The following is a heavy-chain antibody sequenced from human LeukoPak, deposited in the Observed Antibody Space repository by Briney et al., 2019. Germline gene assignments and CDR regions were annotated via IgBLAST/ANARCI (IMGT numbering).Heavy chain of an antibody. D-gene: IGHD6-6*01. V-gene: IGHV1-2*02. J-gene: IGHJ1*01. CDR2: INPNSGGT. Sequence: ASATVSCKASGYTFTGYYMHWVRRAPGQGLEWMGWINPNSGGTNYAQKFQGRVTMTRDTSISTAYMELSRLRSDDTAVYYCARDQEHSVSGGGWGQGTLVTVSS. CDR1: GYTFTGYY. CDR3: ARDQEHSVSGGG.